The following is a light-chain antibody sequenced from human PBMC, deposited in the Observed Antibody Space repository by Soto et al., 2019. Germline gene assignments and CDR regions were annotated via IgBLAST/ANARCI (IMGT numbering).Light chain of an antibody. J-gene: IGKJ4*01. CDR3: HQSHSFPLT. CDR1: QDVGTW. Sequence: DIQMTQSPSSVSAAIGDRVTITCRASQDVGTWVAWYQQQPGKPPKLLIYGASGLHTGVPSRFSGSGSGTDFTLTFSALHPEDFATYFCHQSHSFPLTFGGGTNVDIK. CDR2: GAS. V-gene: IGKV1-12*01.